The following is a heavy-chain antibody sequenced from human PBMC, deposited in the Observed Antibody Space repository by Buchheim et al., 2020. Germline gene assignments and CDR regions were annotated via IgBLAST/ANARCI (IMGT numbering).Heavy chain of an antibody. Sequence: QVQLQESGPGLVKPSETLSLTCTVSGGSISSYYWSWIRQPPGKGLEWIGYIYYSGSTNYNPSPKSRVTISVDTSKNHFLLMLSSVTAADTAVYYCARGGGYCSGGSYYDFYYYGMDVWGQETT. CDR1: GGSISSYY. CDR2: IYYSGST. V-gene: IGHV4-59*01. CDR3: ARGGGYCSGGSYYDFYYYGMDV. J-gene: IGHJ6*02. D-gene: IGHD2-15*01.